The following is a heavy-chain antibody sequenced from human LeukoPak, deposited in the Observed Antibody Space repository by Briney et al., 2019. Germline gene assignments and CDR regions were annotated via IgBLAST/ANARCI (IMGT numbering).Heavy chain of an antibody. V-gene: IGHV1-69*05. Sequence: SVKVSCKASGYTFTSYAISWVRQAPGQGLEWMGRIIPIFGTANYAQKFQGRVTITTDESTSTAYMELSSLRSEDTAVYYCAREWELHLFDYWGQGTLVTVSS. D-gene: IGHD1-26*01. CDR2: IIPIFGTA. J-gene: IGHJ4*02. CDR3: AREWELHLFDY. CDR1: GYTFTSYA.